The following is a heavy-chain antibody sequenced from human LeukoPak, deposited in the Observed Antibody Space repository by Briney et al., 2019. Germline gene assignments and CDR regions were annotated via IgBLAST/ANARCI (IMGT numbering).Heavy chain of an antibody. CDR1: GFTFSSYG. CDR2: ISYDGSNK. V-gene: IGHV3-30*18. CDR3: AKDGGPIKYSSGWSTPN. J-gene: IGHJ4*02. Sequence: PGGSLRLSCAASGFTFSSYGMHWVRQAPGKGLEWVAVISYDGSNKYYADSVKGRFTISRDNSKNTLYLQMNSLRAEDTAVYYCAKDGGPIKYSSGWSTPNWGQGTLVTVSS. D-gene: IGHD6-19*01.